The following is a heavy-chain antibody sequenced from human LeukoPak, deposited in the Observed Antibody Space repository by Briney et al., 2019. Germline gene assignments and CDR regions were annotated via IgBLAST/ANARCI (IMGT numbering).Heavy chain of an antibody. CDR2: INAGNGNT. CDR1: GYTFTSYA. D-gene: IGHD3-16*01. CDR3: ATPFGGGDYYYGMDV. J-gene: IGHJ6*02. Sequence: GASVTVSCTASGYTFTSYAMHWVRQAPGQRLEWMGWINAGNGNTKYSQKFQGRVTITRDTSASTAYMELSSLRSEDTAVYYCATPFGGGDYYYGMDVWGQGTTVTVSS. V-gene: IGHV1-3*01.